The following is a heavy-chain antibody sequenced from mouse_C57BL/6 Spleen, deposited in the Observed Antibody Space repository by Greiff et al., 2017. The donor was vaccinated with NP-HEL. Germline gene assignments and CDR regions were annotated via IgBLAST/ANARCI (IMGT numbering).Heavy chain of an antibody. CDR3: ARSYLGTTGYFDY. CDR2: IDPSDSYT. J-gene: IGHJ2*01. Sequence: QVQLQQSGAELVMPGASVKLSCKASGYTFTSYWMHWVKQRPGQGLEWIGEIDPSDSYTNYNQKFKGKSTLTVDKSSSTAYMQLSSLTSEDSAVYYCARSYLGTTGYFDYWGQGTTLTVSS. CDR1: GYTFTSYW. D-gene: IGHD2-12*01. V-gene: IGHV1-69*01.